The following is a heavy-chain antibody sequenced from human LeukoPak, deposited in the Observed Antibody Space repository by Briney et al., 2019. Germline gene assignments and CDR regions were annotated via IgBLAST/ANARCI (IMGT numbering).Heavy chain of an antibody. J-gene: IGHJ4*02. V-gene: IGHV4-59*01. Sequence: PSETLSLTCTVSGGSISSYYWSWIRQPPGKGLEWIGYIYYSGSTNYNPSLKSRVTISVDTSKNQFSLKLSSVTAADTAVYYCARVVRGYSYGFPDCWGQGTLVTVSS. CDR3: ARVVRGYSYGFPDC. D-gene: IGHD5-18*01. CDR1: GGSISSYY. CDR2: IYYSGST.